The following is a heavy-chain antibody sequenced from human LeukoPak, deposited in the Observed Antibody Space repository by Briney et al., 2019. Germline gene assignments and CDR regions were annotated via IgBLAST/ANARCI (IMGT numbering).Heavy chain of an antibody. J-gene: IGHJ3*02. V-gene: IGHV3-74*01. CDR2: VNSDGSST. CDR3: ARDTILYSSGSSAFDI. CDR1: GFTFSSYW. D-gene: IGHD6-19*01. Sequence: GRSLRLSCAASGFTFSSYWMHWVRQAPGKGLVWVSRVNSDGSSTSYADSVKGRFTISRDNAKNTLYLQMNSLRAEDTAVYYCARDTILYSSGSSAFDIWGQGTMVTVSS.